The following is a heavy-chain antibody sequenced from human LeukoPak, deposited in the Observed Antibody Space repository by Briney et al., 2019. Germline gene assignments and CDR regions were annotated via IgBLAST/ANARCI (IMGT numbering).Heavy chain of an antibody. V-gene: IGHV3-9*01. J-gene: IGHJ4*02. Sequence: GRSLRLSCAASGFTFDDYAMHWVRQAPGKGLEWVSGIRWNSGSIGYADSVKGRFTISRDSSKNTLYLQMNSLRAEDTAVYYCARDTAMAYWGQGTLSPSPQ. D-gene: IGHD5-18*01. CDR2: IRWNSGSI. CDR3: ARDTAMAY. CDR1: GFTFDDYA.